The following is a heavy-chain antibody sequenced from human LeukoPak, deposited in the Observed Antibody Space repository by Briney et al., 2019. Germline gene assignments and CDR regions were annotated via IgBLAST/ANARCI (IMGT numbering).Heavy chain of an antibody. V-gene: IGHV3-23*01. CDR3: ARAEQQLVPYYFDY. J-gene: IGHJ4*02. CDR1: GFTSIAYA. Sequence: GGSLRLSCVGSGFTSIAYALTWARQAPGKGLEWVSGISGGGVTTYYADSVKGRFTISRDNSKNTLYPQMNSLRAEDTAVYYCARAEQQLVPYYFDYWGQGTLVTVSS. D-gene: IGHD6-13*01. CDR2: ISGGGVTT.